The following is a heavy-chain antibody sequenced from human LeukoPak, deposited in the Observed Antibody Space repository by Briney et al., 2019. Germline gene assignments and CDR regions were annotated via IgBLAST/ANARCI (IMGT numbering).Heavy chain of an antibody. CDR1: GFTFRSYG. CDR3: ARVPHDAFDI. Sequence: PGGSLRLSCAASGFTFRSYGMHWVRQAPGKGLEYVSAISSNGGSTYYANSVKGRFTISRDNSKNTLYLQMGSLRPEDMAVYYCARVPHDAFDIWGQGTMVTVSS. V-gene: IGHV3-64*01. J-gene: IGHJ3*02. CDR2: ISSNGGST.